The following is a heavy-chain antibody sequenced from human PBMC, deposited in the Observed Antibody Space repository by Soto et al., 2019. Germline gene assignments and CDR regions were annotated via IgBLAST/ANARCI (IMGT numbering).Heavy chain of an antibody. V-gene: IGHV3-23*01. J-gene: IGHJ3*02. CDR3: AKAASGWLSAFDI. CDR2: ISGSGGTT. CDR1: GFTFSSYA. Sequence: EVQLLESGGGLVQPGGSLRLSCAASGFTFSSYAMSWVRQAPGKGLEWVSAISGSGGTTYYADSVKGRFTFSRDNSKNRLYLQVDGLRAEDAAVYYWAKAASGWLSAFDIGGQGTMVTVSS. D-gene: IGHD6-13*01.